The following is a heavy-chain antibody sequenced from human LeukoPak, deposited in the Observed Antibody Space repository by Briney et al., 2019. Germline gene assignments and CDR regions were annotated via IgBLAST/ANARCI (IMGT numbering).Heavy chain of an antibody. J-gene: IGHJ3*01. Sequence: GGSLRLSCAASGFTFSSYAMTWVRQASGKGLEWVSLISGSGSGGTTHYTDSVKGRFTISRDNSKSTLYLQMNSLRADDTALYYCARGATVTNIYDAFDVWGQGTMVTVSS. V-gene: IGHV3-23*01. CDR3: ARGATVTNIYDAFDV. CDR2: ISGSGSGGTT. CDR1: GFTFSSYA. D-gene: IGHD4-17*01.